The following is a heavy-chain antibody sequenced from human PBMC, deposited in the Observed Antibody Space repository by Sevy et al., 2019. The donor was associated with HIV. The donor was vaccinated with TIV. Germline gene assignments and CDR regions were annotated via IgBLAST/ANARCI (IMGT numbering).Heavy chain of an antibody. CDR2: IFGSGCGT. CDR3: AGGRYDSSGSFDAFDI. D-gene: IGHD3-22*01. V-gene: IGHV3-23*01. J-gene: IGHJ3*02. Sequence: GGSLRLSCAASGFTFSSYAMNWVRQAPGKGLEWVSTIFGSGCGTYYADSVKGRFTISRDNSKNTLYLQMNSLRAEDTAVYYWAGGRYDSSGSFDAFDIWGQGTMVTVSS. CDR1: GFTFSSYA.